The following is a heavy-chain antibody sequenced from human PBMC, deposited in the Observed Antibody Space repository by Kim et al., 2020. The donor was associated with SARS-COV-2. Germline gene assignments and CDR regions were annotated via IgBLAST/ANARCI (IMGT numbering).Heavy chain of an antibody. V-gene: IGHV3-21*04. CDR2: ISSSSSYI. CDR1: GFTFSSYS. D-gene: IGHD3-22*01. J-gene: IGHJ5*02. CDR3: AFWAYYDSSGYSAEGANWFDP. Sequence: GGSLRLSCAASGFTFSSYSMNWVRQAPGKGLEWVSSISSSSSYIYYADSVKGRFTISRDNAKNSLYLQMNSLRAEDTAVYYCAFWAYYDSSGYSAEGANWFDPWGQGTLVTVSS.